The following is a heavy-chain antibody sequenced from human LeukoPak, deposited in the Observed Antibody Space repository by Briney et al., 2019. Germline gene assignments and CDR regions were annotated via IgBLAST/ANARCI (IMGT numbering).Heavy chain of an antibody. CDR2: ITWNGGTI. CDR1: GFSFDDFA. D-gene: IGHD3-10*01. V-gene: IGHV3-9*01. J-gene: IGHJ4*02. CDR3: ATRYASGPIADY. Sequence: GRSLRLSCAASGFSFDDFAMHWVRQAPGKGLEWVSGITWNGGTIDYADSVKGRFTISRDNAKNSLYLQMNSLRAEDTALYYCATRYASGPIADYWGQGALVTVSS.